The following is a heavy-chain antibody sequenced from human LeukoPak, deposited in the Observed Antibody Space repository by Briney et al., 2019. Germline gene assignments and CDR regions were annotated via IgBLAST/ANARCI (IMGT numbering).Heavy chain of an antibody. Sequence: KPSETLSLTCTVSGGSVNSGSCYWNWIRQPPGKGLEWIGYIYYSGSTNYNPSLKSRVTISVGTSKNQFSLKLSSVTAADTAVYYCARAAYSGSYHSDYWGQGTLVTVSS. CDR2: IYYSGST. J-gene: IGHJ4*02. V-gene: IGHV4-61*01. CDR1: GGSVNSGSCY. D-gene: IGHD1-26*01. CDR3: ARAAYSGSYHSDY.